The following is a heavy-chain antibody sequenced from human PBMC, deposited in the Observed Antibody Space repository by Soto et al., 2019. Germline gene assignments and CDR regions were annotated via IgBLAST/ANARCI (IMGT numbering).Heavy chain of an antibody. Sequence: SETLSLTCTVSGGSISSYYWSWIRQPPGKGLEWIGYIYYSGSTNYNPSLKSRVTISVDTSNNQFSLKLSSVTAADTAVYYCARDRRYSGYYGMDVWGQGTTVTVSS. CDR2: IYYSGST. J-gene: IGHJ6*02. CDR1: GGSISSYY. V-gene: IGHV4-59*01. CDR3: ARDRRYSGYYGMDV. D-gene: IGHD1-1*01.